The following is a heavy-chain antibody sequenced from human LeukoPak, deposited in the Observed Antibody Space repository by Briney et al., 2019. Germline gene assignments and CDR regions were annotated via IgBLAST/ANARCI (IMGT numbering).Heavy chain of an antibody. D-gene: IGHD5-18*01. J-gene: IGHJ4*02. V-gene: IGHV3-30-3*01. CDR1: GFTFSSYA. CDR3: ARGGYHAYYLDY. CDR2: ISYDGSNK. Sequence: GGSLRLSFAASGFTFSSYAMHWVRQAPGKGLEWVAVISYDGSNKYYADSVKGRFTISRDNSKNTLYLQMNSLRAEDTAVYYCARGGYHAYYLDYWGQGSLVTVSS.